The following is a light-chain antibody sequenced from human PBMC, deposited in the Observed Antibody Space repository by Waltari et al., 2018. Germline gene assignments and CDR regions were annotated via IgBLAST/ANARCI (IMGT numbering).Light chain of an antibody. Sequence: EIVLTQSPATLSLSPGERATLSCRTSQSISNYLAWYQQKPGQAPRLLIYDASTRATGIPARFSGRGSGTDFTLTITSLEPEDVAVYYCQQRSNWLTFGGGTKVEIK. J-gene: IGKJ4*01. CDR3: QQRSNWLT. CDR1: QSISNY. V-gene: IGKV3-11*01. CDR2: DAS.